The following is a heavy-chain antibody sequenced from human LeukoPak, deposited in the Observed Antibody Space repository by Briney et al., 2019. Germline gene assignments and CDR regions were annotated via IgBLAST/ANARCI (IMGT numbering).Heavy chain of an antibody. J-gene: IGHJ4*02. CDR2: ISSSSSYI. CDR3: ARISSGYDQPQDY. D-gene: IGHD5-12*01. V-gene: IGHV3-21*01. CDR1: GFTFSSYS. Sequence: GGSLRLSCAASGFTFSSYSMNWVRQAPGKGLEWVSSISSSSSYIYYADSVKGRFTISRDNAKNSLYLQMNSLRAEDTAVYYCARISSGYDQPQDYWGQGTLVGVSS.